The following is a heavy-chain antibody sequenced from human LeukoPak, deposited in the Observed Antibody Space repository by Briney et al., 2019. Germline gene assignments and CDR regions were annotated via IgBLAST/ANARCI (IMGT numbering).Heavy chain of an antibody. Sequence: PSETLSLTCAVYGGSFSGYYWSWIRQPPGKGLEWIGEINHSGSTNYNPSLKSRVTISVDTSKNQFSLKLSSVTAADTAVYYCARVGASALRYSSGYSLLRAVAKGLDYWGQGTLVPVSS. D-gene: IGHD3-22*01. CDR1: GGSFSGYY. CDR3: ARVGASALRYSSGYSLLRAVAKGLDY. J-gene: IGHJ4*02. CDR2: INHSGST. V-gene: IGHV4-34*01.